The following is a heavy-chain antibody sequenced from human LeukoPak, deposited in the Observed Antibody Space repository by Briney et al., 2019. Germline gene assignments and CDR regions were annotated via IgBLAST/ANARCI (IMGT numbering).Heavy chain of an antibody. CDR2: ISGSGGST. V-gene: IGHV3-23*01. J-gene: IGHJ4*02. CDR3: AKDKGSRSWYFDY. CDR1: GFTFSSYA. Sequence: GGSLRLSCAASGFTFSSYAMSWVRQAPGKGLEWVSAISGSGGSTYYADSVKGRFTISRDNSKNTLYLQMNSLRAEDTAVYCCAKDKGSRSWYFDYWGQGTLVTVSS. D-gene: IGHD6-13*01.